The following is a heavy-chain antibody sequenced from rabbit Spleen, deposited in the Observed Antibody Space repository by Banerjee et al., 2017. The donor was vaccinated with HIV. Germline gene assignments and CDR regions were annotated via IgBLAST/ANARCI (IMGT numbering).Heavy chain of an antibody. D-gene: IGHD1-1*01. CDR2: INVATGNP. CDR1: GVSLNDKDV. Sequence: EQLEESGGGLVKPEGSLTLTCKASGVSLNDKDVMCWVRQAPGKGLEWIACINVATGNPVYATWAKGRFSISRTSSTTVTLRMTSLTAAVTATYFCARDLFCVIGWTFFLWCPGTLVTVS. J-gene: IGHJ6*01. CDR3: ARDLFCVIGWTFFL. V-gene: IGHV1S45*01.